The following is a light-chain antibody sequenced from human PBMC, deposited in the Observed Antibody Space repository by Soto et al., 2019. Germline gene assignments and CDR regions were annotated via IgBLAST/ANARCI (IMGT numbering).Light chain of an antibody. J-gene: IGKJ1*01. V-gene: IGKV3-15*01. Sequence: EIVMTQSPVTLSASPGERATLSCRASQSISNNLAWYQQKPGQAPRLLIFGASFRATGIPARFSGSESGTEFTLSISSLQSEDFAVYYCQQYNNWPRTF. CDR1: QSISNN. CDR2: GAS. CDR3: QQYNNWPRT.